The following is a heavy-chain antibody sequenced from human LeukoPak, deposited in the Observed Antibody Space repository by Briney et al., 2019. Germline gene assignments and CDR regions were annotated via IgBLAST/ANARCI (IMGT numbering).Heavy chain of an antibody. CDR3: ARSYSGSYSLN. V-gene: IGHV3-7*01. Sequence: PGGTLRLSCAASGFTFSSYWMSWVRQAPGKGLEWVANIKQDGSEKYYVDSVKGRFTISRDNAKNSLYLQMNSLRAEDTAVYYCARSYSGSYSLNWGQGTLVTVSS. D-gene: IGHD1-26*01. J-gene: IGHJ4*02. CDR2: IKQDGSEK. CDR1: GFTFSSYW.